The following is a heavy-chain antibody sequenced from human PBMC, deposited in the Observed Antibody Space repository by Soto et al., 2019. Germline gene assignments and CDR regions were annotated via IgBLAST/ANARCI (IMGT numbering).Heavy chain of an antibody. Sequence: GGSLRLSCAASGFTFSSYSMNWVRQAPGKGLEWVSYISSSSSTIYYADSVKGRFTISRDNAKNSLYLQMNSLRAEDTAVYYCARDQICGGSCYNYYYYYYMDVWGKWTTVTVSS. CDR2: ISSSSSTI. J-gene: IGHJ6*03. V-gene: IGHV3-48*01. D-gene: IGHD2-15*01. CDR1: GFTFSSYS. CDR3: ARDQICGGSCYNYYYYYYMDV.